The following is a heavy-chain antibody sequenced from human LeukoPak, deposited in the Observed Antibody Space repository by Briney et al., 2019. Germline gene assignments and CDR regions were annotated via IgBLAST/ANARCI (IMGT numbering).Heavy chain of an antibody. Sequence: ASVKVSCKASGYTFTSYGISWVRQAPGQGLEWMGWISAYNGNTNYAQKLQGRVTMTTDTSTSTAYMELRSLRSDDTAVYYCARGSTSVRDDYYYGMDVWGKGTTVTVSS. CDR1: GYTFTSYG. CDR3: ARGSTSVRDDYYYGMDV. D-gene: IGHD2-2*01. J-gene: IGHJ6*04. V-gene: IGHV1-18*04. CDR2: ISAYNGNT.